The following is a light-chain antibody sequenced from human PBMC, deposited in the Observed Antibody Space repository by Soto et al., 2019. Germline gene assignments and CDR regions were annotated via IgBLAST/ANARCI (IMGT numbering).Light chain of an antibody. V-gene: IGKV1-8*01. J-gene: IGKJ2*01. CDR2: AAS. Sequence: AIRMTQSPSSLSASAGDRVTITCRASDDILSYLAWYQQQPGKAPKLLIYAASTLQHGVPSRFSGSGSATDFTLTISRLQSEDFATYYCQQYFDYPYTFGQGTKLEIK. CDR1: DDILSY. CDR3: QQYFDYPYT.